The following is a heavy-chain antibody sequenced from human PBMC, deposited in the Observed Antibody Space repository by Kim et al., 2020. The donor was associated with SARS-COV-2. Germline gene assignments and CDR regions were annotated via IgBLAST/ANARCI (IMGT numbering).Heavy chain of an antibody. V-gene: IGHV3-30*18. CDR3: AKDPRSLVRGIYYYTYYGMDV. CDR1: GFTFSSYG. J-gene: IGHJ6*01. CDR2: ISYDGSNK. Sequence: GGSLRLSCAASGFTFSSYGMHWVRQAPGKGLEWVADISYDGSNKYYADSVKGRFTISRDNSKNTLYLQMNSLRAEDTAVYYCAKDPRSLVRGIYYYTYYGMDVSGPRSPVSLSS. D-gene: IGHD2-8*02.